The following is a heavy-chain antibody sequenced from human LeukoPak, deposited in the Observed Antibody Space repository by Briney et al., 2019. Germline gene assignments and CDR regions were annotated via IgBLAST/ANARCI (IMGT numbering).Heavy chain of an antibody. CDR3: ARLTIFGLLIID. D-gene: IGHD3/OR15-3a*01. CDR2: IYYSGSI. J-gene: IGHJ4*02. V-gene: IGHV4-39*01. Sequence: SETLSLTCTVSGGSISSGSYYWGWIRQPPGKGLKWIGNIYYSGSIYYNPSLKSRVTISVDTSKNQFSLKLSSVTAADTAVYYCARLTIFGLLIIDWGQGTLVTVSS. CDR1: GGSISSGSYY.